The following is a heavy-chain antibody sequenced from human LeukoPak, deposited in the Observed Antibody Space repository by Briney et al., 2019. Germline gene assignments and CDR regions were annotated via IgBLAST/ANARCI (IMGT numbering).Heavy chain of an antibody. CDR2: ISSSSSYI. CDR3: ARGGVGVTRPEGY. CDR1: GFTFSSYS. V-gene: IGHV3-21*01. Sequence: RSGGSLRLSCAASGFTFSSYSMNWVRQAPGKGLEWVSSISSSSSYIYYADSVKGRFTISRDNAKYSLYLQMNSLRAEDTAVYYCARGGVGVTRPEGYWRQGTLVTVSS. D-gene: IGHD1-26*01. J-gene: IGHJ4*02.